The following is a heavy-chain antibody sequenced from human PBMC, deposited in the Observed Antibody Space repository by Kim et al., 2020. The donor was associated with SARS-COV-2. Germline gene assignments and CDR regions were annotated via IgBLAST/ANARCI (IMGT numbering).Heavy chain of an antibody. J-gene: IGHJ3*01. V-gene: IGHV3-73*01. Sequence: GGSLRLSCAASGFTFSDSPIHWVRQASGKGLEWVGRIRSKVYSYATSYAASVKGRFTISRDDSESTAYLQMNNLKTEDTAVYYCTRIPATTLAFWDAFD. CDR1: GFTFSDSP. D-gene: IGHD1-1*01. CDR3: TRIPATTLAFWDAFD. CDR2: IRSKVYSYAT.